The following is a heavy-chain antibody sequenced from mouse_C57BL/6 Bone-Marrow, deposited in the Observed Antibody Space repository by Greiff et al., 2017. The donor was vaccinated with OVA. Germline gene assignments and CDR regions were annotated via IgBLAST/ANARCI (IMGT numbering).Heavy chain of an antibody. D-gene: IGHD2-3*01. Sequence: VQLQQSGAELARPGASVKLSCKASGYTFTSYGISWVKQRTGQGLEWIGEIYPRSGNTYYNEKFKGKATLTADKSSSTAYMELRSLTSEDSAVYFCARGGDGYYVGYAMDYWGQGTSVTVSS. CDR3: ARGGDGYYVGYAMDY. CDR1: GYTFTSYG. CDR2: IYPRSGNT. J-gene: IGHJ4*01. V-gene: IGHV1-81*01.